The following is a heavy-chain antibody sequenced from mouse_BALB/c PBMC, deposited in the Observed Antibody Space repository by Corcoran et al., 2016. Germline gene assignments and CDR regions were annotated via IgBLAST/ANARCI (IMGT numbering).Heavy chain of an antibody. CDR2: IDPANGNT. V-gene: IGHV14-3*02. CDR3: ANWDWYFDV. Sequence: EVQLQQSGAELVKPGASVELSCTASGFNIKDTYMHWVKQRPEQGLEWIGRIDPANGNTKYDPKFQGKATITADTSSNTAYLQLSSLTSEDTAVYYCANWDWYFDVWGAGTTVTVSS. D-gene: IGHD4-1*01. J-gene: IGHJ1*01. CDR1: GFNIKDTY.